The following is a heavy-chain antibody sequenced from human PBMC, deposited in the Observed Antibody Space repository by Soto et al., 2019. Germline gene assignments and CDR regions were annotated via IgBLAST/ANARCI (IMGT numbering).Heavy chain of an antibody. Sequence: EVQLVESGGSLIQPGGSLRLSCAASGFTVSSSYMSCVRQAPGQGLEWVLVLYSGGSTYYADSVKCRFTISRDNSKNTLYLQMHSLRAEDTAVYYCARAPGSSGYSDYFDSWGQGTLVTVSS. CDR3: ARAPGSSGYSDYFDS. D-gene: IGHD3-22*01. V-gene: IGHV3-53*01. CDR2: LYSGGST. CDR1: GFTVSSSY. J-gene: IGHJ4*02.